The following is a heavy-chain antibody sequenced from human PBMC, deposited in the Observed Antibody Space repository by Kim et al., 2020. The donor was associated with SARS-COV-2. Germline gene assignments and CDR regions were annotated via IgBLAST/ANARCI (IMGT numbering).Heavy chain of an antibody. V-gene: IGHV3-66*01. CDR1: GFTVSSNY. Sequence: GGSLRLSCAASGFTVSSNYMSWVRQAPGKGLQWVSVIYSGGSTYYADSVKGRFTISRDNSKNTLYLQMNSLGAEDTAVYYCARDLVTGQWPSYYYYGMDVWGEETTLTVST. D-gene: IGHD6-19*01. CDR3: ARDLVTGQWPSYYYYGMDV. J-gene: IGHJ6*04. CDR2: IYSGGST.